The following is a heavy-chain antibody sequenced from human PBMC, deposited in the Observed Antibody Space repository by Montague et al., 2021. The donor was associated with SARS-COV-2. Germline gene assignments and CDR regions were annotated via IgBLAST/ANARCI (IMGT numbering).Heavy chain of an antibody. CDR1: GFTFDDYA. CDR2: IRWNSGSI. V-gene: IGHV3-9*01. Sequence: SRRLSCAASGFTFDDYAMHWVRQAPGKGLEWVSGIRWNSGSIGYADSVKGRFTISRDNAKNSLYLQMNSLRAEDTALYYCARDMGSGGYGSVDYWGQGTLVTVSS. J-gene: IGHJ4*02. CDR3: ARDMGSGGYGSVDY. D-gene: IGHD6-19*01.